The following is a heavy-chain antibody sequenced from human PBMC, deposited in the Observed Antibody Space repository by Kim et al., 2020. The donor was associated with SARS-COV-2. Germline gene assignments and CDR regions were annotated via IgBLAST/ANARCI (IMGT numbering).Heavy chain of an antibody. CDR3: ARVGSYYYDSSGYFNWENAFDI. Sequence: SVKVSCKASGGTFSSYAISWVRQAPGQGLEWMGRISPILGIANDAQKFQGRVTITADKSTSTAYMELSSLRSEDTAVYYCARVGSYYYDSSGYFNWENAFDIWGQGPMVTVSS. CDR2: ISPILGIA. J-gene: IGHJ3*02. CDR1: GGTFSSYA. D-gene: IGHD3-22*01. V-gene: IGHV1-69*04.